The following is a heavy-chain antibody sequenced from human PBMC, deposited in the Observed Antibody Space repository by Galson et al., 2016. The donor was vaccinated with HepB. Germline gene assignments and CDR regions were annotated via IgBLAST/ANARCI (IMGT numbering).Heavy chain of an antibody. CDR2: IYHSGGA. Sequence: SETLSLTCAVSGGSISSSNWWTWVRQPPGKGLEWIGQIYHSGGATYNPSLNSRVTMSVDKSKNQFSLKLSSVTAADTAVYYCARRDELLSVDYWGQGTLVTVSS. CDR1: GGSISSSNW. CDR3: ARRDELLSVDY. J-gene: IGHJ4*02. V-gene: IGHV4-4*02. D-gene: IGHD2-21*01.